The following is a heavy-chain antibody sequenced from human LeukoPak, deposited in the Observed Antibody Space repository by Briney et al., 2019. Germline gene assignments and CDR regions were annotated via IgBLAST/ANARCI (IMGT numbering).Heavy chain of an antibody. CDR1: GFTFSTYA. CDR3: LKDGVGGWFFDY. D-gene: IGHD2-15*01. CDR2: ITHDGVYT. Sequence: GGSLRLSSSASGFTFSTYAMHWVRQAPGKGLEYVSAITHDGVYTHYADSVKGRFTISRDDSKNTLFLQMSSLKPEDTAVYYCLKDGVGGWFFDYWGQGTLVTVSS. V-gene: IGHV3-64D*06. J-gene: IGHJ4*02.